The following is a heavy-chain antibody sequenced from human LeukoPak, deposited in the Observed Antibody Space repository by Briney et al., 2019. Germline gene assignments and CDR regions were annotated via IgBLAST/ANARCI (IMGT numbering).Heavy chain of an antibody. D-gene: IGHD3-10*01. V-gene: IGHV3-48*03. CDR2: ISSSGSTI. CDR3: ARDRVVRGVTYYYYYMDV. CDR1: GFTFSSYE. J-gene: IGHJ6*03. Sequence: GGSLRLSCAASGFTFSSYEMNWVGQAPGKGLEWVSYISSSGSTIYYADSVKGRFTISRDNAKNSLYLQMNSLRAEDTAVYYCARDRVVRGVTYYYYYMDVWGKGTTVTISS.